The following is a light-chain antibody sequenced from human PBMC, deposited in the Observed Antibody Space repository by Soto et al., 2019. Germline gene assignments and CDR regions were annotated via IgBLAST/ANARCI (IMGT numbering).Light chain of an antibody. V-gene: IGLV2-23*01. Sequence: QSVLTQPASVSGAPGQSITISCTGTSSDVGRYSLVSWYQQHPGKAPKLMSEDHKRPSGVSNRFSGSKSGNTASLTISELQTEDEADYYCCSYAGSNTWVFGTGTQVTVL. CDR1: SSDVGRYSL. CDR2: EDH. CDR3: CSYAGSNTWV. J-gene: IGLJ1*01.